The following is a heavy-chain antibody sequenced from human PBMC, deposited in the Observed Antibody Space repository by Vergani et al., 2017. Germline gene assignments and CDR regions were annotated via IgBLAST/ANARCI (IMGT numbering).Heavy chain of an antibody. CDR2: ISDNGGTT. V-gene: IGHV3-23*04. Sequence: EVQMVESGGGLVKPGGSLRLSCVGSGFTFTSYAMNWVRQAPGKGLEWVSIISDNGGTTYYADSVKGRFTISRDNSKDTLYLQMNSLRAEVTAVYYCAKDQGKRIFGVDYPGPHFYWGQGTLVTVSS. J-gene: IGHJ4*02. CDR1: GFTFTSYA. D-gene: IGHD3-3*01. CDR3: AKDQGKRIFGVDYPGPHFY.